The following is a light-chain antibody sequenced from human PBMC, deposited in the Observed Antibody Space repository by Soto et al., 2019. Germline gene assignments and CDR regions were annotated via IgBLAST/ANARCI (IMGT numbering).Light chain of an antibody. V-gene: IGKV3-20*01. CDR2: GAS. CDR1: QSVSSSY. CDR3: QKYGSSPWT. Sequence: EIVLTQSPGTLSLSPGERATLSCRASQSVSSSYLAWYQQKPGQAPRLLIYGASRRATGIPDRFSGSGSGTDFTLTISRLEPEDIEVDYCQKYGSSPWTCGQGTTVEIK. J-gene: IGKJ1*01.